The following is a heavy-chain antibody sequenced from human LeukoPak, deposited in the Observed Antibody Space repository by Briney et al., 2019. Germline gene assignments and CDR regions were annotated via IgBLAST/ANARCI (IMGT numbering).Heavy chain of an antibody. CDR2: IYYSGST. CDR3: ASAIFVENAFDI. J-gene: IGHJ3*02. V-gene: IGHV4-59*01. CDR1: GGSISSYY. D-gene: IGHD3-3*01. Sequence: SESLSLTCTVSGGSISSYYWSWIRQPPGKGLEWIGYIYYSGSTHYNPSLKSRVTMSVDTSKSQFSLKMSSVTAADTAVYYCASAIFVENAFDIWGQGTMVTVSS.